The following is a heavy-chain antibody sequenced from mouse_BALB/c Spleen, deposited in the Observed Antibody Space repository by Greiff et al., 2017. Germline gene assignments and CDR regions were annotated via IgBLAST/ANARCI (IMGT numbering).Heavy chain of an antibody. Sequence: QVQLQQPGAELVRPGASVKLSCKASGYTFTSYWINWVKQRPGQGLEWIGNIYPSDSYTNYNQKFKDKATLTVDKSSSTAYMQLSSPTSEDSAVYYCTRGSYWGQGTLVTVSA. CDR1: GYTFTSYW. CDR2: IYPSDSYT. CDR3: TRGSY. J-gene: IGHJ3*01. V-gene: IGHV1-69*02.